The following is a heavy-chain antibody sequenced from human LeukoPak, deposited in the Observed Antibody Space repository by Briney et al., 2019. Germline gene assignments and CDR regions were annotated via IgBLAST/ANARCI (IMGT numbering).Heavy chain of an antibody. J-gene: IGHJ4*02. CDR2: ISAYNGNT. V-gene: IGHV1-18*01. D-gene: IGHD3-16*02. CDR3: AREGDYVWGSYRYTGFDY. Sequence: KPGASVKVSCKASGYTFTSYGISWVRQAPGQGPEWMGWISAYNGNTNYAQKLQGRVTMTTDTSTSTAYMELRSLRSDDTAVYYCAREGDYVWGSYRYTGFDYWGQGTLVTVSS. CDR1: GYTFTSYG.